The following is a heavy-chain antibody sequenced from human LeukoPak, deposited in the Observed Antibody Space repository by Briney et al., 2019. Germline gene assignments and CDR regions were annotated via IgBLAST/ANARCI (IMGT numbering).Heavy chain of an antibody. D-gene: IGHD3-10*01. CDR1: GGSISSSNW. J-gene: IGHJ3*01. CDR2: VYHSGST. CDR3: ARDPRRFGELPPGAFDV. Sequence: SGTLSLTCAVSGGSISSSNWWSWVRQPPGKGLEWVGEVYHSGSTNYSPSLKSRVTISVDTSKNQFSLKLTSVTAADTAVYYCARDPRRFGELPPGAFDVWGQGTMVTVSS. V-gene: IGHV4-4*02.